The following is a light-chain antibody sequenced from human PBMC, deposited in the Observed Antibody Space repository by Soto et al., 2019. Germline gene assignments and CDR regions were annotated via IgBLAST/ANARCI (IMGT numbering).Light chain of an antibody. CDR2: DAS. Sequence: DIQMTQSPSTLSGSVGDRVTITCRASQTISSWLAWYQQKPGKAPKLLIYDASNLESEVPSRFSGSGSGTEFTLTISNLQPDDFATYYCQQYENYWTFGQGTKVEIK. J-gene: IGKJ1*01. CDR3: QQYENYWT. V-gene: IGKV1-5*01. CDR1: QTISSW.